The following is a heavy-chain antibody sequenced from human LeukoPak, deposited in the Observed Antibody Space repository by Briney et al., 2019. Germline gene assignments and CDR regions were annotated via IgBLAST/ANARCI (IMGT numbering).Heavy chain of an antibody. D-gene: IGHD6-19*01. CDR2: ISDSGGST. CDR1: GFTFGSYA. Sequence: PGGSLRLSCAASGFTFGSYAMSWVRQAPGKGLEWVSAISDSGGSTYYADSVKGRFTVSRDNSQNTLYLQMSSLRAEDTAVYYCAIRQYYFDYWGQGTLVTVSS. J-gene: IGHJ4*02. CDR3: AIRQYYFDY. V-gene: IGHV3-23*01.